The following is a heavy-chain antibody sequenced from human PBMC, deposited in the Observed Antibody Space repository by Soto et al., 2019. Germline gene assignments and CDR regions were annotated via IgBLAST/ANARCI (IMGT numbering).Heavy chain of an antibody. CDR2: INPNSGGT. J-gene: IGHJ6*02. V-gene: IGHV1-2*04. CDR3: ARIYCSSTSCPYGMDV. CDR1: GYTFTGYY. Sequence: ASVKVSCKASGYTFTGYYMHWVRQAPGQGLEWMGWINPNSGGTNYAQKFQGWVTMTRDTSISTAYMELSRLRSDDTAVYYCARIYCSSTSCPYGMDVWGQGTTVTVSS. D-gene: IGHD2-2*01.